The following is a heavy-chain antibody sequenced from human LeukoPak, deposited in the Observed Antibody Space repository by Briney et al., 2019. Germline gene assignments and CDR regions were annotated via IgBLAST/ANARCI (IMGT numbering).Heavy chain of an antibody. Sequence: RPSETLSLTCTVSGGSLSSYYWSWIRQPPGKGLEWIGYIYYSGSTNYNPSLKSRVTLSVDTSKNQFSLKLSSVTAADTAVYYCARRPPFTMVRGVKFDPWGQGTLVTVSS. D-gene: IGHD3-10*01. CDR1: GGSLSSYY. J-gene: IGHJ5*02. CDR2: IYYSGST. CDR3: ARRPPFTMVRGVKFDP. V-gene: IGHV4-59*12.